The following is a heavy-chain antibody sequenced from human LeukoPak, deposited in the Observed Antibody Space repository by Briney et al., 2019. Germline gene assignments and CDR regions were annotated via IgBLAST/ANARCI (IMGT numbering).Heavy chain of an antibody. CDR2: INHSGST. CDR3: ARLRGRIAVAGNWFDP. D-gene: IGHD6-19*01. V-gene: IGHV4-34*01. J-gene: IGHJ5*02. CDR1: GGSFGGYY. Sequence: SETLSLTCAVYGGSFGGYYWSWIRQPPGKGLEWIGEINHSGSTNYNPSLKSRVTISVDTSKNQFSLKLSSVTAADTAVYYCARLRGRIAVAGNWFDPWGQGTLVTVSS.